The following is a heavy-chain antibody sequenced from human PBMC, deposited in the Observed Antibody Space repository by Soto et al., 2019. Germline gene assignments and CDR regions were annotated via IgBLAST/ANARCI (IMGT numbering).Heavy chain of an antibody. CDR3: ARELSGSWYNWFDP. CDR1: GFTLSSYS. V-gene: IGHV3-21*01. J-gene: IGHJ5*02. Sequence: PGGSLRLSCAASGFTLSSYSMNWVRQAPGKGLEWVSSISSSSSYIYYADSVKGRFTISRDNAKNSLYLQMNSLRAEDTAVYYCARELSGSWYNWFDPWGQGTLVTVSS. D-gene: IGHD5-12*01. CDR2: ISSSSSYI.